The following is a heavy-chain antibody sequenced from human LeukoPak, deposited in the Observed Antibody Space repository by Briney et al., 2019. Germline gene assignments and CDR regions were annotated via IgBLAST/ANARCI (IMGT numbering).Heavy chain of an antibody. V-gene: IGHV1-46*03. CDR1: GYTFTSYY. Sequence: ASVRVSCKASGYTFTSYYMHWVRQAPGQGLEWMGIINPSGGSTSYAQKFQGRVTMTRDTSTSTVYMELSSLRSEDTAVYYCARDTAMVTVFDYWGQGTLITVSS. CDR2: INPSGGST. CDR3: ARDTAMVTVFDY. D-gene: IGHD5-18*01. J-gene: IGHJ4*02.